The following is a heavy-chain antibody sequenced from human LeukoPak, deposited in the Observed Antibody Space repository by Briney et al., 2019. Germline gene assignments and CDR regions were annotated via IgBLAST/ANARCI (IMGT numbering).Heavy chain of an antibody. CDR1: GFTYSSYA. D-gene: IGHD3-22*01. V-gene: IGHV3-23*01. CDR3: AKIRDGSGLDY. CDR2: ISGSGYST. Sequence: GGSLRLSCAASGFTYSSYAMSWVRQAPGKGQEWVSSISGSGYSTYHADSVRGRFTLSRDNSKNTLYLQMNSLRADDTAIYYCAKIRDGSGLDYWGRGTLVTVSS. J-gene: IGHJ4*02.